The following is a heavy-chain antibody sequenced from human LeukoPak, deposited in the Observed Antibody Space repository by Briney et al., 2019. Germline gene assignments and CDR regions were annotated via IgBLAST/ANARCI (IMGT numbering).Heavy chain of an antibody. CDR1: GFTFNIYS. J-gene: IGHJ5*02. CDR2: ITSSSHYI. Sequence: GRSLRLSCAASGFTFNIYSMNWVRQAPGKGLEWVSRITSSSHYIYYADSVKGRFTISRDNAKNSLYLDMSSLRADDTAVYYCARAENSGSGGLDPWGQGTLVTVS. V-gene: IGHV3-21*01. CDR3: ARAENSGSGGLDP. D-gene: IGHD2-15*01.